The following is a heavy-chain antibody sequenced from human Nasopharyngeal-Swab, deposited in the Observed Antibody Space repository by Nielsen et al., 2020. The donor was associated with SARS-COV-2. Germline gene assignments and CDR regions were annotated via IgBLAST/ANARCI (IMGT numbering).Heavy chain of an antibody. CDR1: GFTFSSYA. D-gene: IGHD4-11*01. CDR2: ISGSGGST. J-gene: IGHJ4*02. V-gene: IGHV3-23*01. Sequence: GESLKISCAASGFTFSSYAMSWVRQAPGKGLEWVSAISGSGGSTYYADSMKGRFTISRDNSKNTLYLQMNSLRAEDTAVYYCAKDDPGFTPDYSNYGVWGQGTLVTVSS. CDR3: AKDDPGFTPDYSNYGV.